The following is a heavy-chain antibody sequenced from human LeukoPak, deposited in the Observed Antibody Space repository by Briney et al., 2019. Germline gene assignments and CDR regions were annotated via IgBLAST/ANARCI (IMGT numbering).Heavy chain of an antibody. CDR2: INVGGSTM. Sequence: PGGSLRLSCAASGFIFSRDSMNWVRQAPGKGLEWVSYINVGGSTMFYGDSVKGRFTISRDNSENTLYLQMNSLRAEDTAVYYCARLGIGYCSSTSCYDYFDYWGQGTLVTVSS. D-gene: IGHD2-2*01. J-gene: IGHJ4*02. V-gene: IGHV3-48*01. CDR3: ARLGIGYCSSTSCYDYFDY. CDR1: GFIFSRDS.